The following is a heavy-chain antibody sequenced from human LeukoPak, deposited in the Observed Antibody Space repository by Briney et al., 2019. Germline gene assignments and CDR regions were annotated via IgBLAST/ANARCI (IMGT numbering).Heavy chain of an antibody. CDR1: GFSLSTSGVS. CDR2: IYWDDDK. J-gene: IGHJ4*02. Sequence: SGPTLVNPTQTLTLTCTFSGFSLSTSGVSVGWLRQPPGKALEWLALIYWDDDKRSSPSLKSRLTITRDPYRNQVVLTLTNMDPVDTATYYCAHRVSFGVVTPFDYWGQGTLVTVSS. V-gene: IGHV2-5*02. CDR3: AHRVSFGVVTPFDY. D-gene: IGHD3-3*01.